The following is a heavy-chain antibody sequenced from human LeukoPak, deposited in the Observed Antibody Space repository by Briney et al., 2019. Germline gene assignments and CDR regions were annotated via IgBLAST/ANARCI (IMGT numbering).Heavy chain of an antibody. D-gene: IGHD3-3*01. CDR3: ARDMRRYDFWSGYNTYYYYGMDV. CDR2: IYYSGST. J-gene: IGHJ6*02. CDR1: GGSISSYY. V-gene: IGHV4-59*01. Sequence: PSETLSLTCTVSGGSISSYYWSWIRQPPGKGLEWIGYIYYSGSTNYNPSLKSRVTISVDTSKNQFSLKLSSVTAADTAVYYCARDMRRYDFWSGYNTYYYYGMDVWGQGTTVTVSS.